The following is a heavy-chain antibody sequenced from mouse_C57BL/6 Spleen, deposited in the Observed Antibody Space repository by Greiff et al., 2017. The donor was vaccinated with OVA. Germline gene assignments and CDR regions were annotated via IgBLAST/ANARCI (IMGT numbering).Heavy chain of an antibody. D-gene: IGHD2-3*01. CDR3: ARRDGYD. J-gene: IGHJ4*01. V-gene: IGHV5-9*01. Sequence: EVQLQQSGGGLVKPGGSLKLSCAASGFTFSSYTMSWVRQTPEKRLEWVGTISGCGGDTYYTDSVKGRITISRDNAKNTLYLHMSSLRSGVTALYDCARRDGYDWGQGPSVTVSS. CDR1: GFTFSSYT. CDR2: ISGCGGDT.